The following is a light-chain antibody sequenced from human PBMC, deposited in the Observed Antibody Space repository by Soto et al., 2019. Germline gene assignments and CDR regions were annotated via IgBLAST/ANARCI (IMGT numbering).Light chain of an antibody. CDR1: SSDVGSYNL. Sequence: QSALTQPASVSGSPGQSITISCTGISSDVGSYNLVSWYQQHPGKAPQLMIYEGIHRPSGVSNRFSVSESGNTASLTISGLQAEDEADDDCCSYAGGSTFACVFGGGTKMTVL. J-gene: IGLJ3*02. V-gene: IGLV2-23*03. CDR3: CSYAGGSTFACV. CDR2: EGI.